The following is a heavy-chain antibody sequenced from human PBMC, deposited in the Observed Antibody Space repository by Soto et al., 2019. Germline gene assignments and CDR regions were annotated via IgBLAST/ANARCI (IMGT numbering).Heavy chain of an antibody. CDR1: GGSFSDYY. V-gene: IGHV4-34*01. D-gene: IGHD3-3*01. CDR2: VNHGGST. CDR3: AREWWSGSLIGGSL. J-gene: IGHJ4*02. Sequence: QVQLQQWGAGLLKPSETLSLTCPVNGGSFSDYYWTWIRQPPGEGLEWIGEVNHGGSTHYNPALKSRVSISVATSKKQFSLNLTFVTAADTAVYYCAREWWSGSLIGGSLGGEGTLVTVSS.